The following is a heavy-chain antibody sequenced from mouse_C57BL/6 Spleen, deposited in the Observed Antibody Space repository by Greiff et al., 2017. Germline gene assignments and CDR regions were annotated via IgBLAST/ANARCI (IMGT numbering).Heavy chain of an antibody. J-gene: IGHJ3*01. CDR3: AREVYCYAWFAY. Sequence: QVQLQQPGAELVRPGSSVKLSCKASGYTFTSYWMHWVKQRPGQGLEWIGVIDPSDSYTNYNQKFKGKATLTVDTSSSTAYMQRSSLTSEDSAVYYCAREVYCYAWFAYWGQGTLVTVSA. CDR2: IDPSDSYT. D-gene: IGHD2-12*01. V-gene: IGHV1-59*01. CDR1: GYTFTSYW.